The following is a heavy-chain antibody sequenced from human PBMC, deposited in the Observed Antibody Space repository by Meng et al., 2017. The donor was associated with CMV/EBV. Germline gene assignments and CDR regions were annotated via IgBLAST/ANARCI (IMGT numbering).Heavy chain of an antibody. J-gene: IGHJ4*02. D-gene: IGHD5-18*01. CDR1: GFTFSSYS. V-gene: IGHV3-21*04. Sequence: GGSLRLSCAASGFTFSSYSMNWVRQAPGKGLEWVSSISSSSSYIYYADSVKGRFTISRDNSKNTLYLQMNSLRAEDTAVYYCAKAFTVDTAPDYWGQGTLVTVSS. CDR2: ISSSSSYI. CDR3: AKAFTVDTAPDY.